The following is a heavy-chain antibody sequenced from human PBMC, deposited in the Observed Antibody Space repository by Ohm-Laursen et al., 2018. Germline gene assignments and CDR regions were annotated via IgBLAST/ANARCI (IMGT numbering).Heavy chain of an antibody. J-gene: IGHJ4*02. D-gene: IGHD6-13*01. Sequence: SQTLSLTCSVYGGSFSGYYWSWIRQPPGKGLEWIGYIYNSESSNYNPSLKSRVTISVDTSKNQFSLKLSSVTAADTAEYYCARVSGSAAAAGMDYWGQGTLVTVSS. CDR2: IYNSESS. V-gene: IGHV4-59*01. CDR3: ARVSGSAAAAGMDY. CDR1: GGSFSGYY.